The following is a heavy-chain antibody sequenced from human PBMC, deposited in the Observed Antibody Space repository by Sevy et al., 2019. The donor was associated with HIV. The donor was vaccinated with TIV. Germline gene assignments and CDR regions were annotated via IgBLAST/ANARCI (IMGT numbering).Heavy chain of an antibody. D-gene: IGHD2-15*01. CDR1: GFTFDDYT. J-gene: IGHJ6*03. V-gene: IGHV3-43*01. CDR2: ISWDGGST. Sequence: GGSLRLSCAASGFTFDDYTMHWVRQAPGKGLEWVSLISWDGGSTYYADSVKGRFTISRDNSKNSLYLQMNSLRTEDTALYYCAKGYCSGGSCYSGVYNYYMDVWGKGTTVTVSS. CDR3: AKGYCSGGSCYSGVYNYYMDV.